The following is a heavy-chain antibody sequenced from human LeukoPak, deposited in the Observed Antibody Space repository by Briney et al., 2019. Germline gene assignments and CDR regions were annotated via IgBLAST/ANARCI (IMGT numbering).Heavy chain of an antibody. Sequence: ASVKVSCKASGYTFTSYGISWVRQAPGQGLEWMGWISAYNGNTNYAQKLQGRVTMTTDTSTSTAYMELRSLRSDDTAVYYCARDLGRSGARWANYCGGDCYSLRFYYWGQGTLVTVSS. J-gene: IGHJ4*02. V-gene: IGHV1-18*01. CDR2: ISAYNGNT. CDR3: ARDLGRSGARWANYCGGDCYSLRFYY. D-gene: IGHD2-21*02. CDR1: GYTFTSYG.